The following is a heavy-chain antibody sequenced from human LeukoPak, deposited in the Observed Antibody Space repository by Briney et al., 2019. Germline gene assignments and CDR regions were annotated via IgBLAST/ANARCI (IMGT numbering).Heavy chain of an antibody. D-gene: IGHD2-2*01. CDR2: IYYSGGT. V-gene: IGHV4-59*01. CDR3: ARASVRCYSTSCYAGWFDP. CDR1: GVSISSYY. Sequence: SETLSLTCTVSGVSISSYYWSWIRQPPGKGLEWIGYIYYSGGTNYNPSLKSRVTISVDTSKNQFSLKLSSVTAADTAVYYCARASVRCYSTSCYAGWFDPWGQGTLVTVSS. J-gene: IGHJ5*02.